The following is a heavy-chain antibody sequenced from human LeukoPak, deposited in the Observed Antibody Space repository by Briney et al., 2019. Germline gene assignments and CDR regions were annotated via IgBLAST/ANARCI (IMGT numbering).Heavy chain of an antibody. V-gene: IGHV3-21*01. CDR3: ASGAYSSSHLDY. J-gene: IGHJ4*02. CDR1: GFTFSSYS. Sequence: PGGSLRLSCAASGFTFSSYSMNWVRQAPGKGLEWVSSISSSSSYIYYADSVKGRFTISRDNAKNSLYLQMNSLRAEDTAVYYCASGAYSSSHLDYWGQGTLVTVSS. D-gene: IGHD6-13*01. CDR2: ISSSSSYI.